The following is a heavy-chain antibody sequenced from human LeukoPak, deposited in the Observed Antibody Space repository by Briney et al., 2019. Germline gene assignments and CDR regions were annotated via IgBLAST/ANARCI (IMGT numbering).Heavy chain of an antibody. CDR3: ARVGNWNDWFDY. Sequence: GGSLRLSCGASGFTFSRHWMSWVRQAPGKGLEWVANIKQDGSEKYYVDSVKGRFTISRDNAKNSLYLQMNSLRAEDTAVYYCARVGNWNDWFDYWGQGTLVTVSS. J-gene: IGHJ4*02. D-gene: IGHD1-1*01. CDR1: GFTFSRHW. CDR2: IKQDGSEK. V-gene: IGHV3-7*01.